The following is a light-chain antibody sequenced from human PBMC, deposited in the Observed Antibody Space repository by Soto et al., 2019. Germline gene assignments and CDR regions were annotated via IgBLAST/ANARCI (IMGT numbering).Light chain of an antibody. V-gene: IGKV3-20*01. CDR3: HQYGSSPLT. Sequence: TQSPSTLSASVGDTVTVTCRASQSVSGWLAWYQQKPGQAPRLLIYGASTRATGIPDRFSGGGSGTGFTLTISRLEPEDFAVYYCHQYGSSPLTFGGGTKVDIK. J-gene: IGKJ4*01. CDR2: GAS. CDR1: QSVSGW.